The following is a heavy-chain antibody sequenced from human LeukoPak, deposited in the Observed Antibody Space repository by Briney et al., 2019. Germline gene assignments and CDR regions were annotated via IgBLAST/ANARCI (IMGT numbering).Heavy chain of an antibody. V-gene: IGHV4-4*07. J-gene: IGHJ5*02. CDR1: GYSISSGYY. CDR2: IYTSGST. Sequence: PSETLSLTCAVSGYSISSGYYWSWIRQPAGKGLEWIGRIYTSGSTNYNPSLKSRVTMSVDTSKNQFSLKLSSVTAADTAVYYCARDKGYSSSWSSKYNWFDPWGQGTLVTVSS. D-gene: IGHD6-13*01. CDR3: ARDKGYSSSWSSKYNWFDP.